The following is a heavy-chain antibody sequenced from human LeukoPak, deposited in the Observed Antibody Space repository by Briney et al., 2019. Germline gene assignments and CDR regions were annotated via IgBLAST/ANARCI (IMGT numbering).Heavy chain of an antibody. D-gene: IGHD3-10*01. Sequence: SETLSLTCTVSGGSISSSSYYWSWIRQHPGKGLEWIGYIYYSGSTYYNPSLKSRVTISVDTSKNQFSLKLSSVTAADTAVYYCARVLLWFGEPRGGFDIWGQGTMVTVSS. CDR2: IYYSGST. J-gene: IGHJ3*02. CDR3: ARVLLWFGEPRGGFDI. CDR1: GGSISSSSYY. V-gene: IGHV4-31*03.